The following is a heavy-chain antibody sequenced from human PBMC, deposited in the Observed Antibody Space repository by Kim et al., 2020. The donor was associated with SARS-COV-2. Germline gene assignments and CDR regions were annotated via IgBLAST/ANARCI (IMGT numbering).Heavy chain of an antibody. CDR3: ARDRGRLLWFGELLHDY. J-gene: IGHJ4*01. D-gene: IGHD3-10*01. V-gene: IGHV3-33*05. Sequence: GGSLRLSCAASGFTFSSYGMHWVRQAPGKGLEWVAVISYDGSNKYYADSVKGRFTISRDNSKNTLYLQMNSLRAEDTAVYYCARDRGRLLWFGELLHDY. CDR1: GFTFSSYG. CDR2: ISYDGSNK.